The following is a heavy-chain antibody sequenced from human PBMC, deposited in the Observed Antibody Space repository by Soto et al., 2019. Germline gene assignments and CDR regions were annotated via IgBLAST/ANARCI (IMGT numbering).Heavy chain of an antibody. CDR3: ARLRAGTPFDASFDY. D-gene: IGHD6-19*01. J-gene: IGHJ4*02. CDR2: ISSSGSTI. V-gene: IGHV3-11*01. CDR1: GFTFSDYY. Sequence: QVQLVESAGGLVKPGGSLRLSCAASGFTFSDYYMSWIRQAPGKGLEWVSYISSSGSTIYYADSVKGRFTITRDNAKNSLYLQMNSLRAEDTGVYYCARLRAGTPFDASFDYRGQGTLVTVSS.